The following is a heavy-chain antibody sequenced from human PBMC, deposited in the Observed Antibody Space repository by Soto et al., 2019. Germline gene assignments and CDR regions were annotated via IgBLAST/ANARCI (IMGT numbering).Heavy chain of an antibody. Sequence: SETLSLTCTVSGGSISSYYWSWIRQPPGKGLEWIGYIYYSGSTNYNPSLKSRVTISVDTSKNQFSLKLSSVTAADTAVYYCARAGLDTIVRGVTLDPWGQGTLVTVSS. V-gene: IGHV4-59*01. D-gene: IGHD3-10*01. CDR3: ARAGLDTIVRGVTLDP. J-gene: IGHJ5*02. CDR1: GGSISSYY. CDR2: IYYSGST.